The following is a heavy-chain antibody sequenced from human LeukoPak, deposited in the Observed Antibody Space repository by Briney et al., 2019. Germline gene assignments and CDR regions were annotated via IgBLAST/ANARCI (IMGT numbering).Heavy chain of an antibody. D-gene: IGHD6-13*01. CDR2: IKQDGSEK. Sequence: GGSLRLSCAASGFTFSSHWMSWVRQAPGKGLEWVANIKQDGSEKYYVDSVKGRFTISRDNSKNTLYLQMNSLRAEDTAVYYCARDQQDLYGMDVWGQGTTVTVSS. CDR3: ARDQQDLYGMDV. V-gene: IGHV3-7*01. CDR1: GFTFSSHW. J-gene: IGHJ6*02.